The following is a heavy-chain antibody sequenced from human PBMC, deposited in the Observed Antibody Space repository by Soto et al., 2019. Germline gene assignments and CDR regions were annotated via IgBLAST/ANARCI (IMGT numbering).Heavy chain of an antibody. J-gene: IGHJ6*02. CDR1: GFTFSSCA. D-gene: IGHD3-3*02. CDR2: ISSNGGST. V-gene: IGHV3-64D*06. CDR3: VKDRQQLGGNYYYILDV. Sequence: GGSLRLSCSASGFTFSSCAMHWVRQAAGKGLEYVSGISSNGGSTYYADSVKDRFTISRDNSKNTLFLQVNSLTAEDTAVYYCVKDRQQLGGNYYYILDVWGQGTTVTVS.